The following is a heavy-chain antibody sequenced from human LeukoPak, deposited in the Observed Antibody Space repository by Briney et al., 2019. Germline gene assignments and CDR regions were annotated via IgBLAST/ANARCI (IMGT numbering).Heavy chain of an antibody. CDR2: IYPGDSDT. D-gene: IGHD1-26*01. J-gene: IGHJ4*02. CDR3: ARLIVGATRNFDY. Sequence: GESLKISCKGSGYSFTSYWIGWVRQMPGKGLEWMGIIYPGDSDTRYSPSFQGQVTISADKSISTASLQWDSLKTSDTAMYYCARLIVGATRNFDYWGQGTLVTVSS. CDR1: GYSFTSYW. V-gene: IGHV5-51*01.